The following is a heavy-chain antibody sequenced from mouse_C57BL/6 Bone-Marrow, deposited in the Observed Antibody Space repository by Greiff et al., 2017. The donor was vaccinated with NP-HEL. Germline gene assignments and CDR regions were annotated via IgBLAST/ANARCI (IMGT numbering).Heavy chain of an antibody. CDR1: GYTFTSYW. Sequence: VQLQQSGAELAKPGASVKLSCKASGYTFTSYWMHWVKQRPGQGLEWIGYINPSSGYTTYNQKFKDKATLTANKSSSTAYMQHSSLTYEDSAVYYCARRLTTVVATDYYAIDYWGQGTSVTVSS. CDR3: ARRLTTVVATDYYAIDY. D-gene: IGHD1-1*01. V-gene: IGHV1-7*01. J-gene: IGHJ4*01. CDR2: INPSSGYT.